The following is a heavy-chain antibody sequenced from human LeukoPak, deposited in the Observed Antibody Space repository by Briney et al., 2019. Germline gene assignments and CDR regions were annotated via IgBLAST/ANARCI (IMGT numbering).Heavy chain of an antibody. CDR2: INPNSGDT. CDR1: GYTFTGYN. CDR3: ARLFSDYGDHYFAY. Sequence: ASVKVSCKASGYTFTGYNMQWVRQAPGQGLEWMGWINPNSGDTDYAQKFRGRVSMTRDTSISTTYMELSRLRSDDTAVYYCARLFSDYGDHYFAYWGQGTLVTVSS. D-gene: IGHD4-17*01. J-gene: IGHJ4*02. V-gene: IGHV1-2*02.